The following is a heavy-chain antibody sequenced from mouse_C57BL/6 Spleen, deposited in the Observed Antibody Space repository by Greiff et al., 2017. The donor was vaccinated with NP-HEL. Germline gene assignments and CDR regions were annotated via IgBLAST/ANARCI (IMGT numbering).Heavy chain of an antibody. D-gene: IGHD2-12*01. J-gene: IGHJ2*01. V-gene: IGHV5-4*01. CDR3: ARDYDPFDY. Sequence: DVHLVESGGGLVKPGGSLKLSCAASGFTFSSYAMSWVRQTPEKRLEWVATISDGGSYTYYPDNVKGRFTISRDNAKNNLYLQMSHLKSEDTAMYYCARDYDPFDYWGQGTTLTVSS. CDR2: ISDGGSYT. CDR1: GFTFSSYA.